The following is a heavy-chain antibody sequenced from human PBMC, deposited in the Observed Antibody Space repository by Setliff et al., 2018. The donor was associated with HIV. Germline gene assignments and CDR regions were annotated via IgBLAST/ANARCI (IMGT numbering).Heavy chain of an antibody. CDR1: GFTFSNAW. J-gene: IGHJ4*02. Sequence: PGGSLRLSCAASGFTFSNAWMNWVRQAPGKGLEWVGRIKSKTDGGTRDHAAPVKGRFTIARDDSKNTLYLQMNSLKTEDTAVYYCTTTLGCGGDCYLNYWGQGALVTVSS. CDR3: TTTLGCGGDCYLNY. V-gene: IGHV3-15*01. CDR2: IKSKTDGGTR. D-gene: IGHD2-21*01.